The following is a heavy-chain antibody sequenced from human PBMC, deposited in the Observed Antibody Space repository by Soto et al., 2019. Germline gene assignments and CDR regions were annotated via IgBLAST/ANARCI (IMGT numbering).Heavy chain of an antibody. Sequence: GGSLRLSCVVSGLTFSDYGFHWVRQAPGKGLDWVAAISYDGSFVYYADSVRGRFTISRDNSRNTLDLQMNTLRHEDTTVYYCAKERGRNRNFAMDVWGQGTSVTVSS. CDR2: ISYDGSFV. D-gene: IGHD1-1*01. CDR3: AKERGRNRNFAMDV. CDR1: GLTFSDYG. J-gene: IGHJ6*02. V-gene: IGHV3-30*18.